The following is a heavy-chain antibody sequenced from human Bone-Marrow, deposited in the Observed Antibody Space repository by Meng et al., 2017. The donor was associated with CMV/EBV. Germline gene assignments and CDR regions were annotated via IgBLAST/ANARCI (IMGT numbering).Heavy chain of an antibody. CDR2: IKSDGSSA. V-gene: IGHV3-74*01. CDR1: GFSFSRFW. Sequence: GESLKISCVASGFSFSRFWMHWVRQAPGKGPVWVSRIKSDGSSAHYADSVKGRFTISRDNAKNTLDLQMNSLRVEDTAVYYCASELAKGYWGRGTLVTVSS. CDR3: ASELAKGY. J-gene: IGHJ4*02. D-gene: IGHD1-1*01.